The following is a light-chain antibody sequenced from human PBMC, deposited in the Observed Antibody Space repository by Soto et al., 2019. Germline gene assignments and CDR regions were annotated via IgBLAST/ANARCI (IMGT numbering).Light chain of an antibody. J-gene: IGKJ5*01. CDR3: QQSYSTPIT. CDR2: DAS. V-gene: IGKV1-39*01. Sequence: DIQGTQSPSSLSASVGDRVTITCQASQGISNYLNWYQQRPGKAPKLLIYDASTLETGVPSRFSGGGSGTDFTLTISSLQPEDFATYYCQQSYSTPITFGQGTRLEIK. CDR1: QGISNY.